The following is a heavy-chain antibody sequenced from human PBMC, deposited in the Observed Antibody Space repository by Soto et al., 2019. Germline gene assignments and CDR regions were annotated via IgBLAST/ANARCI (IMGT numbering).Heavy chain of an antibody. CDR2: IYPGDSKT. CDR1: GFSFTTYW. CDR3: ARHGSGSSWSIVDY. V-gene: IGHV5-51*01. Sequence: PGESLKISCKGSGFSFTTYWIAWVRQMPGKGLEWMGIIYPGDSKTTYSPSFQGQVTISADKSISTAYLQWSSLKASDTAMYFCARHGSGSSWSIVDYWGQGTLVTVSS. D-gene: IGHD6-13*01. J-gene: IGHJ4*02.